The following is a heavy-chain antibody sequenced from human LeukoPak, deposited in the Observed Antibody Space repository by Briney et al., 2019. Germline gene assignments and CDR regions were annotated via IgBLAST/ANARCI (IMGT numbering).Heavy chain of an antibody. J-gene: IGHJ5*02. D-gene: IGHD2-15*01. CDR1: GDSITSSSHY. V-gene: IGHV4-39*01. Sequence: SETLSLTCAVSGDSITSSSHYWGWIRQPPVETLEWIASIYYSGVTYYNPSLKSRVTVSVDTSKNQFSLNLSSVTDADTAVYYCARFTRGLNWFDTWGQGTLVTVSS. CDR2: IYYSGVT. CDR3: ARFTRGLNWFDT.